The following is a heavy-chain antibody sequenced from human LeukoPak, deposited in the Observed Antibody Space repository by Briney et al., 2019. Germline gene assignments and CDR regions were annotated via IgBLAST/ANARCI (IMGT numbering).Heavy chain of an antibody. CDR1: GFTFSSYS. CDR2: ISSSSSYI. D-gene: IGHD1-26*01. V-gene: IGHV3-21*01. Sequence: GGSLRLSCAASGFTFSSYSMNLVRQAPGKGLEWVSSISSSSSYIYYADSVKGRFTISRDNAKNSLYLQMNSLRAEDTAVYYCARGMGATGHYYYGMDVWGQGTTVTVSS. J-gene: IGHJ6*02. CDR3: ARGMGATGHYYYGMDV.